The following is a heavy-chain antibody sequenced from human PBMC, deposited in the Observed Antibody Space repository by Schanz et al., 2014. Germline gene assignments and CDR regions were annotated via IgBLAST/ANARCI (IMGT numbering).Heavy chain of an antibody. V-gene: IGHV4-59*08. CDR3: ASRASGWYALGYFDY. CDR2: IHYSRGT. J-gene: IGHJ4*02. D-gene: IGHD6-19*01. Sequence: QVQLQESGPGLVKPSETLSLTCAVSGGSISGYYWSWIRQPPGKGLEGIAFIHYSRGTNYNPSLKGRVTVSVDTTKHEFSLRVASAPAADAAVYYCASRASGWYALGYFDYWGQGAPVTVSS. CDR1: GGSISGYY.